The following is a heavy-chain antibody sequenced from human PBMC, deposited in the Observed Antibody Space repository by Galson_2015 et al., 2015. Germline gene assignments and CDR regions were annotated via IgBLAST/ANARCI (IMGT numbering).Heavy chain of an antibody. D-gene: IGHD6-13*01. J-gene: IGHJ5*02. Sequence: SVKVSCKASGDTFTAYTVNWVRQAPGQGLEWMGGIDPSLQIPNYAQRFQGRVTLTADLFTNTVYMEMTELTFQDTAVYFCARSAQQGVKSQLNWFDPWGQGTPITVSS. CDR2: IDPSLQIP. V-gene: IGHV1-69*10. CDR3: ARSAQQGVKSQLNWFDP. CDR1: GDTFTAYT.